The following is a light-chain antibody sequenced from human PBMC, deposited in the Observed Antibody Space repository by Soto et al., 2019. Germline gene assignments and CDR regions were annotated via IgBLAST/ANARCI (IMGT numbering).Light chain of an antibody. V-gene: IGKV1-13*02. CDR2: DAS. J-gene: IGKJ4*01. CDR3: QQFNPPLT. CDR1: QGINTA. Sequence: AIQLTQSPSSLSASVGDRVTITCRASQGINTALAWYQQKPGKPPKLLIHDASTLESGVPSRFSGGGSGTDFILTNASLQPEYSATYYCQQFNPPLTFGVGTTLEI.